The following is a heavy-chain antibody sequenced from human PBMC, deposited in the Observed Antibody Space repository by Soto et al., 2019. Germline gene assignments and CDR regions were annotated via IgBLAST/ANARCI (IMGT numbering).Heavy chain of an antibody. CDR1: GYSFTSYW. D-gene: IGHD3-22*01. CDR2: IYPGDSDT. CDR3: ARLAAATMMRRVMAQNTPFDY. Sequence: DALKISCKGSGYSFTSYWIGWVRQMPGTGLEWMGIIYPGDSDTRYSPSFQGQVTISADKSISPAYLPWSSLKASDPAMYYCARLAAATMMRRVMAQNTPFDYRGQGTLLAV. J-gene: IGHJ4*02. V-gene: IGHV5-51*01.